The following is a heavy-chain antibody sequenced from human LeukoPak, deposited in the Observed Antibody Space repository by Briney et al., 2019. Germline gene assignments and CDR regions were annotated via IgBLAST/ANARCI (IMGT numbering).Heavy chain of an antibody. Sequence: SETLSLTCAVYGGSFSGYYWSWIRQPPGKGLEWIGEINHSGSTNYNPSLKSRVTISVDTSKNQFSLKLSSVTAADTAVYYCARAAAGFRGYAFDIWGQGTMVTVSS. CDR1: GGSFSGYY. D-gene: IGHD6-13*01. CDR2: INHSGST. J-gene: IGHJ3*02. CDR3: ARAAAGFRGYAFDI. V-gene: IGHV4-34*01.